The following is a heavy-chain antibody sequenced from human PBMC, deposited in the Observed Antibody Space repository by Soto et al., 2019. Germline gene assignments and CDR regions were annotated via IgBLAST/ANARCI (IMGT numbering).Heavy chain of an antibody. Sequence: PGGSLRLSCAASGFTFSSYEMNWVRQAPGKGLEWVSYISSSGSTIYYADSVKGRFTISRDNAKNSLYLQMNSLRAEDTAVYYCARDRYYYGSGSYRPSPFDYWGQGTLVTVSS. CDR1: GFTFSSYE. CDR3: ARDRYYYGSGSYRPSPFDY. D-gene: IGHD3-10*01. CDR2: ISSSGSTI. J-gene: IGHJ4*02. V-gene: IGHV3-48*03.